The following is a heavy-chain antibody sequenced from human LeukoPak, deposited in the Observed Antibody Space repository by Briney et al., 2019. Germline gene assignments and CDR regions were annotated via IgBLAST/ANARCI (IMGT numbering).Heavy chain of an antibody. Sequence: SETLSLTCTVSGGSISSSSYYWGWIRQPPGKGLEWIGSIYYSGSTYYNPSLKSRVTISVDKSKNQFSLKLSSVTAADTAVYYCASSRYFGWFPPDAFDIWGQGTMVTVSS. V-gene: IGHV4-39*07. CDR1: GGSISSSSYY. CDR2: IYYSGST. CDR3: ASSRYFGWFPPDAFDI. J-gene: IGHJ3*02. D-gene: IGHD3-9*01.